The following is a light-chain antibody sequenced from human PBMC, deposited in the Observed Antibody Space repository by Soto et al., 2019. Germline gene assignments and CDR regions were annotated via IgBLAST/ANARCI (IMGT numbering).Light chain of an antibody. J-gene: IGKJ4*01. CDR1: QNIGNY. V-gene: IGKV1-39*01. CDR2: AAS. CDR3: QKGNSVPLT. Sequence: DIRLTQSPSSLSASVGDRVTITCRASQNIGNYLNWYQEKSGKAPKLLIYAASSLPSDVPPRFSGSGSGADFTLTISSLQPEDFATYYCQKGNSVPLTFGGGTKVEIK.